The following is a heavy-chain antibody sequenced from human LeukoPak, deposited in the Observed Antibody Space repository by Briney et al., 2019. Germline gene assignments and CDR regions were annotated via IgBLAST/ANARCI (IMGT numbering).Heavy chain of an antibody. CDR2: ISGSSNSI. Sequence: GSLRLSCVGSGFSFSSYTMNWVRQAPGKGLEWVSSISGSSNSIHYIDSVEGRFTITRDNAKNSLYLQMNSLRPEDTAMYYCARDTGVAVAAASFDYWGQGTLVTVSS. CDR1: GFSFSSYT. CDR3: ARDTGVAVAAASFDY. V-gene: IGHV3-21*01. D-gene: IGHD2-21*01. J-gene: IGHJ4*02.